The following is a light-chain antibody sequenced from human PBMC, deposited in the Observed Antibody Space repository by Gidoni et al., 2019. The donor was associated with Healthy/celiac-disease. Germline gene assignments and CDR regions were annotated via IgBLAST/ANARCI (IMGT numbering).Light chain of an antibody. J-gene: IGLJ2*01. CDR3: CEYEGSDTVV. Sequence: QSALTQPRSVSWSPVQSVTISCTGTSSDVGGYNYVSWSQQHPGKAPKLMIYDFSKRPSGVPDRFSGSKAGNTASLNISGLQAEDEADYYCCEYEGSDTVVFGGGTKLTVL. CDR1: SSDVGGYNY. CDR2: DFS. V-gene: IGLV2-11*01.